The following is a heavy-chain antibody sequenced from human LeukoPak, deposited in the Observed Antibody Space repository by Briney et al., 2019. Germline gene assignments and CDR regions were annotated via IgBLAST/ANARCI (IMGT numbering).Heavy chain of an antibody. V-gene: IGHV3-7*01. D-gene: IGHD3-10*01. CDR1: GFTFSSYW. J-gene: IGHJ4*02. CDR3: ARERMYSGSGSTYPYYDY. Sequence: GGSLRLSCTASGFTFSSYWMSWVRQSPGKGLEWVANIKPDGSEKYFMDSVKGRFTISRDNAKNALYLEMNSLRAEDTAEYFCARERMYSGSGSTYPYYDYWGQGTLVTVSS. CDR2: IKPDGSEK.